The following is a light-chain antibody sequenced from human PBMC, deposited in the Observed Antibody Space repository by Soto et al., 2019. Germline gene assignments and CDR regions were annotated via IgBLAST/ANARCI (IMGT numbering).Light chain of an antibody. CDR2: DAS. CDR3: QQRSNWPPIT. Sequence: EIVLTQSPATLSLSPGERATLSCRASESISTYLAWYQQKPGQAPRLLIYDASNRATGTPAKFSGSGSGTDSTLTISSLEPEDFAVYYCQQRSNWPPITFGQGTRLEIK. CDR1: ESISTY. V-gene: IGKV3-11*01. J-gene: IGKJ5*01.